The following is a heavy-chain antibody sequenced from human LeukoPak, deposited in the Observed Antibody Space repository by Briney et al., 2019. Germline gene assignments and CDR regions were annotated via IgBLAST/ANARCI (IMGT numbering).Heavy chain of an antibody. Sequence: SETLSLTCTVSGGSISSYYWSWIRQPPGKGLEWIGYIYYSGSTNYNPSLKSRVTISVDTSKNQFSLKLSSVTAADTAVYYCARVDVVPAAICYYYYMDVWGKGTTVTLSS. D-gene: IGHD2-2*01. CDR3: ARVDVVPAAICYYYYMDV. CDR1: GGSISSYY. V-gene: IGHV4-59*01. CDR2: IYYSGST. J-gene: IGHJ6*03.